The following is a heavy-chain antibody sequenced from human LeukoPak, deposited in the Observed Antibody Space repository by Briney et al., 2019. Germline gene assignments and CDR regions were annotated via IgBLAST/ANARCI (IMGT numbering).Heavy chain of an antibody. V-gene: IGHV1-69*01. CDR1: GGTFSSYV. CDR2: IIPIFGTA. Sequence: SVKVSCKASGGTFSSYVISWVRQAPGQGLEWMGGIIPIFGTANYAQKFQGRVTITADESTSTAYMELSSLRSEDTAVYYCATDPGNGGGYNYPFGYWGQGTLVTVSS. J-gene: IGHJ4*02. D-gene: IGHD5-24*01. CDR3: ATDPGNGGGYNYPFGY.